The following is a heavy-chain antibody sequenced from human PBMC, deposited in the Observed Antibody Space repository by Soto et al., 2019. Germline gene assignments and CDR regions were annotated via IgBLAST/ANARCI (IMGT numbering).Heavy chain of an antibody. D-gene: IGHD6-6*01. CDR1: GYSFTSYW. V-gene: IGHV5-10-1*01. CDR3: ASAYSSSAIYYYYGMDV. J-gene: IGHJ6*02. Sequence: ESLKISCKGSGYSFTSYWISWVRQMPGKGLEWMGRIDPSDSYTNYSPSFQGHVTISADKSISTAYLQWSSLKASDTAMYYCASAYSSSAIYYYYGMDVWGQGTTVTVSS. CDR2: IDPSDSYT.